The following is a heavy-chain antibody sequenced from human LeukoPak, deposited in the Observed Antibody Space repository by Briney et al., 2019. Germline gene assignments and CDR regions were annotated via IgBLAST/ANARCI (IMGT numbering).Heavy chain of an antibody. CDR3: ARWGGTRQYYFDY. J-gene: IGHJ4*02. Sequence: GGSLRLSCAASGFTLSNYDMNWVRQAPGKGLEWVSSISTSSRYIYYKDSVRGRFTISRDDAKNSLYLEMNSLRAEDTAVYYCARWGGTRQYYFDYWGRGTLVTVSS. CDR2: ISTSSRYI. CDR1: GFTLSNYD. D-gene: IGHD1-1*01. V-gene: IGHV3-21*01.